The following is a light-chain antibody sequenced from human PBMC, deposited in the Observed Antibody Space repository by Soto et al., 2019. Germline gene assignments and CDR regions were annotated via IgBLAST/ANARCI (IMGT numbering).Light chain of an antibody. V-gene: IGLV2-11*01. CDR1: SSDVGGYNY. CDR3: CSYAGSYTVV. CDR2: DVS. J-gene: IGLJ2*01. Sequence: QSALTQPRSVSGSPGQSVTISCTGTSSDVGGYNYVSWHQQHPGKAPKLMIYDVSKRPSGVPDRFSGSKSGNTASLTISGLQAEDEADYYCCSYAGSYTVVFGGGTKLTVL.